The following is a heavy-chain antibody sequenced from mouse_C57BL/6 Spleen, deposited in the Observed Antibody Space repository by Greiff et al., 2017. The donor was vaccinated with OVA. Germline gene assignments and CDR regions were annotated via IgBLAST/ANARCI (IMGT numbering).Heavy chain of an antibody. V-gene: IGHV1-50*01. D-gene: IGHD2-1*01. CDR3: ARKGIYYGNPGYAMDY. Sequence: QVQLQQSGAELVKPGASVKLSCKASGYTFTSYWMQWVKQRPGQGLEWIGEIDPSDSYTNYNQKFKGKATLTVDTSSSTAYMQLSSLTSEDSAVYYCARKGIYYGNPGYAMDYWGQGTSVTVSS. J-gene: IGHJ4*01. CDR1: GYTFTSYW. CDR2: IDPSDSYT.